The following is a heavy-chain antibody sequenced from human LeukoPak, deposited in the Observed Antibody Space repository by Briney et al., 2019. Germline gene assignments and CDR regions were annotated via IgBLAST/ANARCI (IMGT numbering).Heavy chain of an antibody. CDR1: GYTFTGFY. J-gene: IGHJ4*02. CDR2: INPNSGGT. D-gene: IGHD3-10*01. Sequence: ASVKVSCKASGYTFTGFYIHWVRQAPGQGLEWMGWINPNSGGTYFAQKFQGSVTMTRDTSISTASMELHRLTSDDTAVYYCAREELSVISSDCCSGLGYWGQGTLVTVSS. CDR3: AREELSVISSDCCSGLGY. V-gene: IGHV1-2*02.